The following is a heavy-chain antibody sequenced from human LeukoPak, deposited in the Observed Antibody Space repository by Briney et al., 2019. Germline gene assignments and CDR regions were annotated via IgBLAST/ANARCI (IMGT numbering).Heavy chain of an antibody. Sequence: SETLSLTCTVSGGSISGSYWSWVRQPPGKGLEWIAYMYNSGSTNYNPSLKSRVTISIDTSKNQFSLKLSSLTAADTAIYYCARGIESYGDYGYWGQGILVAVSS. J-gene: IGHJ4*02. V-gene: IGHV4-59*01. CDR1: GGSISGSY. D-gene: IGHD4-17*01. CDR3: ARGIESYGDYGY. CDR2: MYNSGST.